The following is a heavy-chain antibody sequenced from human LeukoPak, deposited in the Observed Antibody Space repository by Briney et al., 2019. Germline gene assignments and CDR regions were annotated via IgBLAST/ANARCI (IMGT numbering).Heavy chain of an antibody. CDR3: ARDKVVGATFFDY. V-gene: IGHV3-74*01. D-gene: IGHD1-26*01. CDR2: VNSDGSST. Sequence: GGSLRLSCAASGFTFSNYWMHWVRQAPGKGLVWVSRVNSDGSSTSYADPVKGRFTISRDNAKNTVYLQMNSLRAEDTAVYYCARDKVVGATFFDYWGQGTLVTVSS. J-gene: IGHJ4*02. CDR1: GFTFSNYW.